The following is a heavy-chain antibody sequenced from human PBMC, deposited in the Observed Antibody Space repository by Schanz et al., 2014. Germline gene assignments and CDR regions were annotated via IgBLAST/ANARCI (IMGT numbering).Heavy chain of an antibody. J-gene: IGHJ4*02. D-gene: IGHD3-22*01. CDR1: GGSMSSFY. V-gene: IGHV4-4*07. CDR3: ATWRGDDSGGHGQFDY. Sequence: QVQLQESGPGLVKPSETLSLTCTVSGGSMSSFYWNWIRQPAGKGLEWIGRISTSGSTNYNPSLRGGVGMFIGTSKTHFSLRLSSLTAADTAVYYCATWRGDDSGGHGQFDYWGQGALVTVSS. CDR2: ISTSGST.